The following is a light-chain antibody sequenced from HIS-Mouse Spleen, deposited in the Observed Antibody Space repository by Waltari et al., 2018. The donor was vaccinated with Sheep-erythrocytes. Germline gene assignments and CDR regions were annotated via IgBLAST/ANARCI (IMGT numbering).Light chain of an antibody. V-gene: IGLV2-11*01. J-gene: IGLJ1*01. CDR1: SSDVGGYNY. CDR2: DVS. Sequence: QSALTHPRSVSGSPGQSVTISCTGTSSDVGGYNYVSWYQQHPGKAPKLMIYDVSKRPSGVPDRFSGCKSGNTASLTISGLQAEDEADYSCCSYAGSYNHVFATGTKVTVL. CDR3: CSYAGSYNHV.